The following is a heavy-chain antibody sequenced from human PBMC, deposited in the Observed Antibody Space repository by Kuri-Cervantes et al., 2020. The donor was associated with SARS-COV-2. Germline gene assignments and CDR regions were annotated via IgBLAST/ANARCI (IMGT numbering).Heavy chain of an antibody. V-gene: IGHV1-2*02. Sequence: ASVKVSSKASGYSYIGYYVHWVRQAPGQGLEWMGWINPHRGGTNYAQKFQGRVAMTWDTSISTAYMDLSRLKSDDTATYYCASPSMIRGVDLFDYWGQGTLVTVSS. D-gene: IGHD3-10*01. CDR1: GYSYIGYY. J-gene: IGHJ4*02. CDR2: INPHRGGT. CDR3: ASPSMIRGVDLFDY.